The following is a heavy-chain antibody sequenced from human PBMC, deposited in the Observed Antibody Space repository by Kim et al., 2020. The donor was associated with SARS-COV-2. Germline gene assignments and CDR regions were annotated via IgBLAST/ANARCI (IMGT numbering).Heavy chain of an antibody. CDR2: IYYSGST. V-gene: IGHV4-31*03. CDR3: ARGPLRITMIVVATHWYFDL. Sequence: SETLSLTCTVSGGSISSGGYYWSWIRQHPGKGLEWIGYIYYSGSTYYNPSLKSRVTISVDTSKNQLSLKLSSVTAADTAVYYCARGPLRITMIVVATHWYFDLWGRGTLVTVSS. CDR1: GGSISSGGYY. J-gene: IGHJ2*01. D-gene: IGHD3-22*01.